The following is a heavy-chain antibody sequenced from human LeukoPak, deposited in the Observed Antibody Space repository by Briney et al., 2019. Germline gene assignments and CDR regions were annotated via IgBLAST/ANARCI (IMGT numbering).Heavy chain of an antibody. D-gene: IGHD6-13*01. V-gene: IGHV4-34*01. CDR2: INHSGST. CDR1: GGSFSGYY. J-gene: IGHJ5*02. Sequence: PSETLSLTCAVYGGSFSGYYWSWIRQPPGKGLEWIGEINHSGSTNYNPSLKSRVTISVDTSKNQFSLKLSSVTAADTAVYYCARAAGRFWFDPWGQGTLVIVSS. CDR3: ARAAGRFWFDP.